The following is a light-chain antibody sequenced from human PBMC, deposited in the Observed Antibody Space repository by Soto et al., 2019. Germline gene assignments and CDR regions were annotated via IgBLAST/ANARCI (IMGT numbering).Light chain of an antibody. V-gene: IGKV1-5*01. Sequence: DIQMTQSPSTLSASVGDRVTITCRASQSISSWLAWYQQKPGKAPKLLIYDASSLESGVPSRFSGSASGTEFTPTISSLQPDDFATYYCQQYNSSPCTFGPGTKVDIK. CDR2: DAS. J-gene: IGKJ3*01. CDR1: QSISSW. CDR3: QQYNSSPCT.